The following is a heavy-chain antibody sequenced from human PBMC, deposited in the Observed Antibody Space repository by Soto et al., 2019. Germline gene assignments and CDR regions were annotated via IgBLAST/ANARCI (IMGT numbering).Heavy chain of an antibody. CDR1: GASITTYY. J-gene: IGHJ5*02. V-gene: IGHV4-59*01. D-gene: IGHD3-10*01. Sequence: SETLSLTCSVSGASITTYYWSWIRQPPGKGLEWIGSIXYXGXXXYXXSLESRVMISLDTSKNQFSLRLTSVTAADTALYYCARDWDSSGLFDPWGQGALVTVSS. CDR2: IXYXGXX. CDR3: ARDWDSSGLFDP.